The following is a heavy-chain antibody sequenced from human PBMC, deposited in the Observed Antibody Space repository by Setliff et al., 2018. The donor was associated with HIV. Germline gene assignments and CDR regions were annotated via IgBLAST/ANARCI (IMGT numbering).Heavy chain of an antibody. Sequence: PSETLSLTCTVSGGSISGGGYYWSWIRQHPGKGLDWIGNIYYIGNTDYNPSLKSRVTISIDTSKNQFSLKLNSVTAADTAIYYCARVPRITTLRNAFDIWGQGTMVTVSS. CDR1: GGSISGGGYY. D-gene: IGHD3-3*01. V-gene: IGHV4-31*03. CDR2: IYYIGNT. J-gene: IGHJ3*02. CDR3: ARVPRITTLRNAFDI.